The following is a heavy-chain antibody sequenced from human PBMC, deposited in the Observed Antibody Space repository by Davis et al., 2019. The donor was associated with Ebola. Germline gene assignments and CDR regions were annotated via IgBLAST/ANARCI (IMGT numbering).Heavy chain of an antibody. CDR1: GFTFSSYG. J-gene: IGHJ4*02. Sequence: GESLKISCAASGFTFSSYGMHWVRQAPGKGLEWVAVISYDGSNKYYADSVKGRFTISRDNSKNTPYLQMNSLRAEDTAVYYCAKALSSTSDYWGQGTLVTVSS. CDR3: AKALSSTSDY. CDR2: ISYDGSNK. D-gene: IGHD2/OR15-2a*01. V-gene: IGHV3-30*18.